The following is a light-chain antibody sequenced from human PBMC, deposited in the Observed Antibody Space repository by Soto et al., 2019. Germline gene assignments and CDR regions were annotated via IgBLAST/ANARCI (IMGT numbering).Light chain of an antibody. J-gene: IGKJ2*02. CDR2: DAS. CDR1: QSISSW. Sequence: DIQMTQSPSTLSASVGDRVTITCRASQSISSWLVWYQQKPGKAPKLLIYDASSLESGVPSRFSGSGSGTEFTLPISSLQPDDFATYYCQQYNSYSCTFGQGTKQEIK. V-gene: IGKV1-5*01. CDR3: QQYNSYSCT.